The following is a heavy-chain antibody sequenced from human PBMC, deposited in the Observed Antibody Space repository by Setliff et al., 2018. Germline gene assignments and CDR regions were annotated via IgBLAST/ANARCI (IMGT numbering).Heavy chain of an antibody. CDR3: ARAHGATTTFYYYMDV. CDR2: TIPMFGST. J-gene: IGHJ6*03. V-gene: IGHV1-69*13. D-gene: IGHD1-1*01. CDR1: GNTFTGYY. Sequence: SVKVSCKASGNTFTGYYIHWLRQAPGQGLEWMGGTIPMFGSTSYAQKFQGRVTITADESTNTAYMELSSLTYEDTAVYFCARAHGATTTFYYYMDVWGKGTTVTVSS.